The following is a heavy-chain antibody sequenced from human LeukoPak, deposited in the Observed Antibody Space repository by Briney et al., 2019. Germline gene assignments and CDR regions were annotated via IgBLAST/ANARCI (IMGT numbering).Heavy chain of an antibody. CDR2: IKSKTDGGTT. Sequence: GGSLRLSCAASGFTFSNAWMSWVRQAPGKGLEWVGRIKSKTDGGTTDYAAPVKGRFTISRDDSKNTLYLQMNSLKTEDTAVYYCTKIGPVSAGYYYYYMDVRGKGTTVTVSS. V-gene: IGHV3-15*01. D-gene: IGHD3-10*01. CDR3: TKIGPVSAGYYYYYMDV. J-gene: IGHJ6*03. CDR1: GFTFSNAW.